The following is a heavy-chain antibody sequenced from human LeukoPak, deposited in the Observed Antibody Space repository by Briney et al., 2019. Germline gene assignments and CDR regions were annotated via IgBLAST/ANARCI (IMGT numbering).Heavy chain of an antibody. CDR2: IYYSGST. CDR1: GCSISSSY. J-gene: IGHJ5*02. V-gene: IGHV4-59*01. Sequence: SETLSLTRTVSGCSISSSYWSWIRQPPGKGLEWLGYIYYSGSTNYNPSLKSRVTISVDTSKNQFSLKLSSVTAADTAVYYCARYNYDFWSGYSKWFDPWGQGTLVTVSS. CDR3: ARYNYDFWSGYSKWFDP. D-gene: IGHD3-3*01.